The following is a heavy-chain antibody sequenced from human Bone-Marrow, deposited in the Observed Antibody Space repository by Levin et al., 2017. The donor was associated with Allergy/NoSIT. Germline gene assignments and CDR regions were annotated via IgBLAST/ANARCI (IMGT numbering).Heavy chain of an antibody. Sequence: PGGSLRLSCAASGFTFSSYSMNWVRQAPGKGLEWVSSISSSSSYIYYADSVKGRFTISRDNAKNSLYLQMNSLRAEDTAVYYCARNFYGGYDYYYYYYMDGWGKGTTVTVSS. CDR2: ISSSSSYI. CDR3: ARNFYGGYDYYYYYYMDG. D-gene: IGHD4-17*01. V-gene: IGHV3-21*01. CDR1: GFTFSSYS. J-gene: IGHJ6*03.